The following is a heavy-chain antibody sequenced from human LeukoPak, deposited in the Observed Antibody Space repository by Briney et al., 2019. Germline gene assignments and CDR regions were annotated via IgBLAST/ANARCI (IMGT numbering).Heavy chain of an antibody. CDR1: GGTFSSYA. J-gene: IGHJ4*02. CDR2: IIPIFGTA. D-gene: IGHD6-13*01. Sequence: SVKVSCKASGGTFSSYAISWVRQAPGQGLEWMGGIIPIFGTANYAQKFQGRVTITADEFTSTAYMELSSLRSEDTAVYYCARAAAAGDETLDYWGQGTLVTVSS. V-gene: IGHV1-69*13. CDR3: ARAAAAGDETLDY.